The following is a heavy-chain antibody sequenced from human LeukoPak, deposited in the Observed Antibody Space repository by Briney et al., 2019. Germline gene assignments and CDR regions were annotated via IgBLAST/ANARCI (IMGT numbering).Heavy chain of an antibody. D-gene: IGHD3-10*01. CDR1: GGSISSSSYY. J-gene: IGHJ3*02. Sequence: SETLSLTCTVSGGSISSSSYYWGWIRQPPGKGLEWIGSVYYSGSTYYNPSLKSRVTISVDTSKNQFSLKLTSVTAADTAFYYCARGMVRTLPTAFDIWGQGTMVTVSS. CDR3: ARGMVRTLPTAFDI. V-gene: IGHV4-39*07. CDR2: VYYSGST.